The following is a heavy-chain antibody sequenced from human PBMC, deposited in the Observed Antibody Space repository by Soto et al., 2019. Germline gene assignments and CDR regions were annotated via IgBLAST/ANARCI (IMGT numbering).Heavy chain of an antibody. V-gene: IGHV4-59*01. Sequence: PSETLSLTCTVSGGSISSYYWSWIRQPPGKGLEWIGYIYYSGSTNYNPSLKSRVTISVDTSKNQFSLKLSSVTAADTAVYYCAREGQNGESPYFDYWGQGTLVTVSS. CDR2: IYYSGST. CDR3: AREGQNGESPYFDY. CDR1: GGSISSYY. D-gene: IGHD3-10*01. J-gene: IGHJ4*02.